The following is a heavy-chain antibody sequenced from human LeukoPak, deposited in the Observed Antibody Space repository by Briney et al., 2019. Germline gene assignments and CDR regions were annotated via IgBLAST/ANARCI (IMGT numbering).Heavy chain of an antibody. Sequence: SETLSLTCTVSGASMDSYFFHWIRRAPGKGLEWIGNVHYNGNTKYNPSLKSRVTISVDTSRNQFSLKVSFVTAADTALYYCARHRYAETFGMDGWGPGITVIVSS. J-gene: IGHJ6*02. CDR1: GASMDSYF. V-gene: IGHV4-59*08. D-gene: IGHD2-2*01. CDR2: VHYNGNT. CDR3: ARHRYAETFGMDG.